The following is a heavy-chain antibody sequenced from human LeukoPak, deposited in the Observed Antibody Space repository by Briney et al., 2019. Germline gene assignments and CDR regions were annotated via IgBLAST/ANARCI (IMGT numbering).Heavy chain of an antibody. CDR2: IHSDGSTT. Sequence: GGSLRLSCAVSGITVSKYWMHWVRQVPGKGLVWVSRIHSDGSTTDYADSVKGRFTVTRDSAKNTLYLEMNSLRVEDTAVYYCTRDANHYGGMDVWGQGTTVTVSS. CDR1: GITVSKYW. V-gene: IGHV3-74*01. CDR3: TRDANHYGGMDV. J-gene: IGHJ6*02.